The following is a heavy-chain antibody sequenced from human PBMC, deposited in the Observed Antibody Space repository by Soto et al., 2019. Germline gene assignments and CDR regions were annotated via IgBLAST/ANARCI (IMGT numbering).Heavy chain of an antibody. J-gene: IGHJ4*02. CDR1: GASVCSGSFS. D-gene: IGHD6-19*01. CDR3: ARVPLRYSSSHNFDS. Sequence: HSDSMSLSCSVSGASVCSGSFSLTLIQQPPGKGLEWIGFIYNNETFNYNPSLKSRVTLSVDTSKHQFSLKLSSVTAADTAVYYCARVPLRYSSSHNFDSWGQGALVTVS. CDR2: IYNNETF. V-gene: IGHV4-61*01.